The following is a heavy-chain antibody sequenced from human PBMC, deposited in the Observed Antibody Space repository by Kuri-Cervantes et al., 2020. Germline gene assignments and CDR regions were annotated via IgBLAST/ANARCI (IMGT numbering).Heavy chain of an antibody. CDR2: IVPVFGTT. CDR1: GITFSSFA. Sequence: SVKVSCKASGITFSSFAISWVRQAPGQGLEWMGGIVPVFGTTNYAQKFQGRVTMTRNTSISTAYMELSSLRSEDTAVYYCARGPSAPIINNWFDPWGQGTLVTVSS. J-gene: IGHJ5*02. CDR3: ARGPSAPIINNWFDP. D-gene: IGHD3-10*01. V-gene: IGHV1-69*05.